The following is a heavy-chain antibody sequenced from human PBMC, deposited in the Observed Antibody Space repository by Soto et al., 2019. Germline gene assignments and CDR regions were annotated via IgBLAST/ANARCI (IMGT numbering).Heavy chain of an antibody. CDR1: GYTFTSYY. V-gene: IGHV1-46*01. CDR3: AKKHSGSSLAY. CDR2: INPSGGST. D-gene: IGHD6-6*01. Sequence: GASVKLSCKASGYTFTSYYMHWVRQAPGQGLEWMGIINPSGGSTSYAQKFQDRVTMTRDVSINTAYLELSGLTSEDTAVYFCAKKHSGSSLAYWGQGSLVTVSS. J-gene: IGHJ4*02.